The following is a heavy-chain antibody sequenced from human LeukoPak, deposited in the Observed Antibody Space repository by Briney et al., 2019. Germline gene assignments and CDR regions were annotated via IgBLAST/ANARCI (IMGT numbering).Heavy chain of an antibody. D-gene: IGHD3-22*01. V-gene: IGHV1-2*02. Sequence: ASVTVSCKASGYTFTGYYVHWVRQAPGQGLEWMGWINPNTGATNYAQALRGRVTMTRDTSITIFYMELSSLRTDDTAVYYCARVLRYDDSSGYYAYWGQGTLVTVSS. CDR3: ARVLRYDDSSGYYAY. CDR2: INPNTGAT. J-gene: IGHJ4*02. CDR1: GYTFTGYY.